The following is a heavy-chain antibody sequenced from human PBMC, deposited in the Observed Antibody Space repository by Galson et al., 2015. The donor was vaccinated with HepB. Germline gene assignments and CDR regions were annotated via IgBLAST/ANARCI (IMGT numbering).Heavy chain of an antibody. J-gene: IGHJ4*02. Sequence: SLRLSCAASGFSVSDSFMSWVRQAPGKGLEWVSIIYSGDRTFYTDSVKGRFSISSDNYRNTMYLQMNSLKGDDTAVYYCARGTSGHDCWGQGTLVTVSP. CDR2: IYSGDRT. CDR3: ARGTSGHDC. CDR1: GFSVSDSF. D-gene: IGHD5-12*01. V-gene: IGHV3-53*01.